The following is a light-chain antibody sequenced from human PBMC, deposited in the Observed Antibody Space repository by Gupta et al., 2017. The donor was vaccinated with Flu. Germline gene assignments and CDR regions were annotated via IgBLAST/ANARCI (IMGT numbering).Light chain of an antibody. CDR3: GTWDSSLRAWV. CDR1: SSNIENNY. Sequence: SSSNIENNYVSWYQQLPVTAPKLLIYENNKRPSGIPDRFSGSKSDTSATLGITGRQTGDEADYYCGTWDSSLRAWVFGGGTKLTVL. V-gene: IGLV1-51*02. J-gene: IGLJ3*02. CDR2: ENN.